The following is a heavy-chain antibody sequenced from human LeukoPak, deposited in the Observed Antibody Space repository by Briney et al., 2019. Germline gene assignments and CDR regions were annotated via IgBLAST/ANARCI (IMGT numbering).Heavy chain of an antibody. V-gene: IGHV1-2*02. Sequence: ASVKVSCKASGYTFTGYYTHWVRQAPGQGLEWMGWINPNSGGTNYAQKFQGRVTMTRDTSISTAYMELSRLRSDDTAVYYCARDTGGDNWFDPWGQGTLVTVSS. CDR3: ARDTGGDNWFDP. CDR2: INPNSGGT. J-gene: IGHJ5*02. CDR1: GYTFTGYY. D-gene: IGHD3-16*01.